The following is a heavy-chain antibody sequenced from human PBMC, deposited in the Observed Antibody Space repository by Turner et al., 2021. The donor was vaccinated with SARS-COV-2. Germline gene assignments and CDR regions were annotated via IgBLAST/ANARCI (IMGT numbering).Heavy chain of an antibody. CDR3: ARDGITVAGRCDY. CDR1: GFIFSNHA. V-gene: IGHV3-30-3*01. D-gene: IGHD6-19*01. CDR2: ISYVESNQ. Sequence: QVQLVESGGGVVQPGRSLTLSCATAGFIFSNHAMHWVRQAPGKGLELVAVISYVESNQYYADSVKGRFTISRDNFKNTLYLQINSLRPDDTAVYYCARDGITVAGRCDYWGQGTLVTVSS. J-gene: IGHJ4*02.